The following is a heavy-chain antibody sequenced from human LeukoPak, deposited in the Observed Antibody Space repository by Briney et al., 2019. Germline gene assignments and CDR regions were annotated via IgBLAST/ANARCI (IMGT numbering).Heavy chain of an antibody. J-gene: IGHJ6*02. V-gene: IGHV1-2*02. Sequence: ASVKVSCKASGYSFTGYYIHWVRQAPGQGLKWMGWINPNSGGRTYAQKFQGRVTLTKDTSITTAFMELSGLTSDDTAVYFCARDYEDGMDVWGRGTTVTVSS. CDR2: INPNSGGR. CDR3: ARDYEDGMDV. CDR1: GYSFTGYY. D-gene: IGHD5-12*01.